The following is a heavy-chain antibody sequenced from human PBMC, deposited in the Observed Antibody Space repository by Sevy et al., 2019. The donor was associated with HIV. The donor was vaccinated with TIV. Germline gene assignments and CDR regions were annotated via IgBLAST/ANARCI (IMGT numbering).Heavy chain of an antibody. Sequence: SETLSLTCNVSGDSISSYFWIWFRQPPGKGLEWIGYIYYSGSSEYNPSLRSRVTISIDTSKKYLSMKLTSVTAADTAVYYCARDSAVVPRALVYWGQGTLVTVSS. J-gene: IGHJ4*02. CDR1: GDSISSYF. CDR3: ARDSAVVPRALVY. D-gene: IGHD2-15*01. V-gene: IGHV4-59*01. CDR2: IYYSGSS.